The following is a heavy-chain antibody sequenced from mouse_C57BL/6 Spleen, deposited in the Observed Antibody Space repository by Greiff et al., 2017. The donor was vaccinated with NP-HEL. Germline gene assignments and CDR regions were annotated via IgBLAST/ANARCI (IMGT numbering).Heavy chain of an antibody. CDR3: ARITTIVDTYAMDY. Sequence: QVQLQQSGAELVKPGASVKISCKASGYAFSSYWMNWVKQRPGKGLEWIGQIYPGDGDTNYNEKFKGKATLTADQSSSTAYMQLSSLTSEDSAVYFCARITTIVDTYAMDYWGQGTSVTVSS. CDR2: IYPGDGDT. D-gene: IGHD1-1*01. V-gene: IGHV1-80*01. J-gene: IGHJ4*01. CDR1: GYAFSSYW.